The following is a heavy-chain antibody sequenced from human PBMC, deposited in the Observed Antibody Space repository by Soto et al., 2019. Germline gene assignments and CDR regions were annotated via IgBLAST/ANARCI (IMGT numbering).Heavy chain of an antibody. J-gene: IGHJ4*02. CDR3: ARETPSPPYYFDY. CDR1: GGSISSGGYS. CDR2: IYHSGST. D-gene: IGHD2-2*01. Sequence: PSETLSLTCAVSGGSISSGGYSWSWIRQPPGKGLEWIGYIYHSGSTYYNPSLKSRVTISVDRSKNQFSLKLSSVTAADTAVYYCARETPSPPYYFDYWGQGTLVTVSS. V-gene: IGHV4-30-2*01.